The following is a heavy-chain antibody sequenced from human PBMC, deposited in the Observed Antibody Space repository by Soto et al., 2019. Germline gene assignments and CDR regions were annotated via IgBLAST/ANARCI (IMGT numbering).Heavy chain of an antibody. V-gene: IGHV3-23*01. CDR3: AKAPYRSGTSWVQSDAFDI. CDR2: VSGSGGDT. D-gene: IGHD3-10*01. J-gene: IGHJ3*02. Sequence: ELQLLESGGGLVQPGGSLRLSCAASGFTFSKYAMTWVRRAPGKGLEWVSGVSGSGGDTYYADSVKGRFTISRDNSKDTLILQITSLRAEDTAVYYGAKAPYRSGTSWVQSDAFDIWGQGTVVTVSS. CDR1: GFTFSKYA.